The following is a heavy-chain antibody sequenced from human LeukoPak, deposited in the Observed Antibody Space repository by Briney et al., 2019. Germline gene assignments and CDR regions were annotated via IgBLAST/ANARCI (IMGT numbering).Heavy chain of an antibody. CDR3: AKDTDPTIFGVVIAHYFDY. CDR1: GFTFSSYA. D-gene: IGHD3-3*01. Sequence: GGSLGLSCAASGFTFSSYAMSWVRQAPGKGLEWVSAISGSGGSTYYADSVKGRFTISRDNSKNTLYLQMNSLRAEDTAVYYCAKDTDPTIFGVVIAHYFDYWGQGTLVTVSS. V-gene: IGHV3-23*01. CDR2: ISGSGGST. J-gene: IGHJ4*02.